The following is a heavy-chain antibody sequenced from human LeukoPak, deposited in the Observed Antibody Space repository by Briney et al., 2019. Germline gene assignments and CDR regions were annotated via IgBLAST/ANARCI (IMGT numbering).Heavy chain of an antibody. CDR2: IKQDGGEK. V-gene: IGHV3-7*04. Sequence: GGSLRLSCAASGFTFSSYWMSWVRQAPGKGLEWVANIKQDGGEKYYVDSVKGRFTISRDNSKSTLYLQMNSLRPEDTAMYYCSRSHIPDYWGQGTLVTVSS. J-gene: IGHJ4*02. CDR3: SRSHIPDY. CDR1: GFTFSSYW.